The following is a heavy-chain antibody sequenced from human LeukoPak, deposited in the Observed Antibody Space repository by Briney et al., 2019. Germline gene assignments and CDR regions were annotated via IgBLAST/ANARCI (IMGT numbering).Heavy chain of an antibody. J-gene: IGHJ4*02. CDR3: AMGSDSGSFTFDF. V-gene: IGHV4-59*01. Sequence: SETLSLTCTVACGSISSYYCSWIRHPPGECLECIGFIFYIVSTNYHPSLKSRFTISLDTSKNQCSLKVSSLTVAATAEYYFAMGSDSGSFTFDFWGQGTLVTVSS. CDR1: CGSISSYY. D-gene: IGHD1-26*01. CDR2: IFYIVST.